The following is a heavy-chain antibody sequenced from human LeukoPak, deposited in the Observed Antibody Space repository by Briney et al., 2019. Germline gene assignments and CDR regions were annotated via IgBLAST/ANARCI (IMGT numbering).Heavy chain of an antibody. J-gene: IGHJ4*02. CDR1: GFTFSSYS. CDR3: AREDSSGLDY. V-gene: IGHV3-48*04. Sequence: GGSLRLSCAASGFTFSSYSMNWVRQAPGKGLEWVSSSSGSTIYYADSVKGRFTISRDNAKNSLYLQMNSLRAEDTAIYYCAREDSSGLDYWGQGTLVTVSS. CDR2: SSSGSTI. D-gene: IGHD6-19*01.